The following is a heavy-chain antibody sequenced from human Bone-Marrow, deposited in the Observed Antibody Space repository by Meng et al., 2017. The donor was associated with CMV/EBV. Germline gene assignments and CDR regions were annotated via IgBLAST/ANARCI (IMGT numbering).Heavy chain of an antibody. CDR2: INPNSGGT. Sequence: HVQAGQSGAEVNNPGASVKVSCKASGYTLTGYYMHWVRQAPGKGLEWMGWINPNSGGTNYAQKFQGRVTMTRATSISTAYMELSRLRSDDTAVYYCARGDYDILTGYYNGLFDYWGQGTLVTVSS. CDR3: ARGDYDILTGYYNGLFDY. CDR1: GYTLTGYY. D-gene: IGHD3-9*01. J-gene: IGHJ4*02. V-gene: IGHV1-2*02.